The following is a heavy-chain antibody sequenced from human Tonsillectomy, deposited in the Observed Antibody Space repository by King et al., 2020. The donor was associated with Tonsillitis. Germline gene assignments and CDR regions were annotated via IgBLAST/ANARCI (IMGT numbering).Heavy chain of an antibody. CDR3: ARDGGEYYFDY. CDR1: GFTFSSYA. Sequence: VQLVESGGGVVQPGRSLRLSCAASGFTFSSYAMHWVRQAPGKGLEWVAVISYDGSNKYYTDSVKGRFTISRDNSKNTLYLQMNSLRTEDTAVYYCARDGGEYYFDYWGQGTLVTVSS. J-gene: IGHJ4*02. CDR2: ISYDGSNK. D-gene: IGHD3-16*01. V-gene: IGHV3-30-3*01.